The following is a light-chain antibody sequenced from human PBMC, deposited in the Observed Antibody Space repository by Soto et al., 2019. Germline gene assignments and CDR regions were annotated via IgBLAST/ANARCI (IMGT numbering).Light chain of an antibody. Sequence: EIRLTQSPGTLSLSKGERATLSCRASQSVSSNYLAWYQQKPGQAPRLLIYGASSRATGIPDRFSGSGSGTDFTLTISRLQPEDFAVYYCQQYISSPRTFGQGTMVDVK. CDR1: QSVSSNY. CDR3: QQYISSPRT. J-gene: IGKJ1*01. CDR2: GAS. V-gene: IGKV3-20*01.